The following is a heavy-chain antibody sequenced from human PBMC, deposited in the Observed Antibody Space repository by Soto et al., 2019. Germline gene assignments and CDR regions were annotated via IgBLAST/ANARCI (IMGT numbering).Heavy chain of an antibody. V-gene: IGHV4-39*01. Sequence: QLQLQESGPGLVKPSETLSLTCTVSGGSISSSSYYWGWIRQPPGKGLEWIGSIYYSGSTYYNPSLKSRVTISVDTSKNQFSLKLSSVTAADTAVYYCARRPMLYSSSWYYFDYWGQGTLVTVSS. D-gene: IGHD6-13*01. J-gene: IGHJ4*02. CDR1: GGSISSSSYY. CDR3: ARRPMLYSSSWYYFDY. CDR2: IYYSGST.